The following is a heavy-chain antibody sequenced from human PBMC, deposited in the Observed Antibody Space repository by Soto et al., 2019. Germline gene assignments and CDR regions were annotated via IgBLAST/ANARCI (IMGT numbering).Heavy chain of an antibody. CDR1: GGTFGNSA. Sequence: QVQLVQSGAEVKKPGSSVNVSCKTSGGTFGNSAVTWVRQAPGQGLEWLGGIVPMFGTANYAQKLQGRVTITADESTITAYMERSSLNTDDTAVYYCARDGDPQSAFWSGPLGGGRFDPWGQGTLVTVSS. D-gene: IGHD3-3*01. V-gene: IGHV1-69*12. J-gene: IGHJ5*02. CDR2: IVPMFGTA. CDR3: ARDGDPQSAFWSGPLGGGRFDP.